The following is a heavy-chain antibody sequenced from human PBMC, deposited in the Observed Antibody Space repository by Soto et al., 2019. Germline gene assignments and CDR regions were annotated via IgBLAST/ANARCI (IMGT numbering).Heavy chain of an antibody. CDR3: ARGFGYSSGYGIDY. CDR2: INRDGSST. V-gene: IGHV3-74*01. CDR1: GFTFSSYW. Sequence: GGSLRLSCAASGFTFSSYWMYWVRQAPGKGLVWVSRINRDGSSTSYADSVKGRFTISRDNAKNTLHLQMNSLRAEDTVVYYCARGFGYSSGYGIDYWGQGTLVTVSS. J-gene: IGHJ4*02. D-gene: IGHD5-18*01.